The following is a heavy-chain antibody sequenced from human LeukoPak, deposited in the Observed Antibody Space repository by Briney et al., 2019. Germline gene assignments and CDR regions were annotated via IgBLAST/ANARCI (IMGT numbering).Heavy chain of an antibody. D-gene: IGHD3-22*01. Sequence: ASVKVSCTASGYTFTIYGISWVRQAPGQGLEWMGWISAYNGNTNYAQKFQGRVTITADESTSTAYMELSSLRSEDTAVYYCARDCRYYDSSGPLPDGAFDIWGQGTMVTVSS. CDR3: ARDCRYYDSSGPLPDGAFDI. CDR2: ISAYNGNT. J-gene: IGHJ3*02. CDR1: GYTFTIYG. V-gene: IGHV1-18*01.